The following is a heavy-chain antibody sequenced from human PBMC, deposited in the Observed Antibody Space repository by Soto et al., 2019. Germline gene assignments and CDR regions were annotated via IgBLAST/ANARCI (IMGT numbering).Heavy chain of an antibody. J-gene: IGHJ4*02. D-gene: IGHD3-22*01. CDR3: TRELVVRYYDSSGYYYSWGGVDY. Sequence: PSETLSLTCTVSGGSISSYYWTWIRQPPGKGLEWIGYIYYSGSTYYNPSLKSRVTISVDWSKNQFALELSSVTAADTAVYYCTRELVVRYYDSSGYYYSWGGVDYWGQGTLVTVSS. CDR1: GGSISSYY. V-gene: IGHV4-59*12. CDR2: IYYSGST.